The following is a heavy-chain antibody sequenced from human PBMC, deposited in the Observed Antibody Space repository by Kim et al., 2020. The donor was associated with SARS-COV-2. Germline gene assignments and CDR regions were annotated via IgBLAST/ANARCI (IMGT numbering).Heavy chain of an antibody. CDR3: ARTERLTFFGAAPLFD. CDR2: ISAHNGDT. D-gene: IGHD3-3*01. CDR1: GFPFSSYG. V-gene: IGHV1-18*04. J-gene: IGHJ4*02. Sequence: ASVKVSCKTSGFPFSSYGFAWVRQAPGQGLQWVGWISAHNGDTDYAQNLQGRVSMTTDTSTTTAYMELKSLKSDDTAVYFCARTERLTFFGAAPLFDWGQGTPVTVPS.